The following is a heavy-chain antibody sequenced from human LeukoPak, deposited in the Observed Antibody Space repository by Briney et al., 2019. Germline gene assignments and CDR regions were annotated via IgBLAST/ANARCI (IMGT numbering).Heavy chain of an antibody. V-gene: IGHV3-15*05. Sequence: GGSLRLSCSASGFTFNIAWMSWVRQAPGKGLEWVGRIKDKDAGGTTDFAAPVKGRFSISRDDSTHTLTLEMNSLRVEDTAVYYCTTSSRGNFDFWGQGALVTVSS. CDR1: GFTFNIAW. CDR2: IKDKDAGGTT. D-gene: IGHD3-10*01. CDR3: TTSSRGNFDF. J-gene: IGHJ4*02.